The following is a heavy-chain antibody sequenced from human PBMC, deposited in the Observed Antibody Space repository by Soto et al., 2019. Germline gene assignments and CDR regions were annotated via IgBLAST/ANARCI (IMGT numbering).Heavy chain of an antibody. CDR3: AKVASGSDDWFDP. Sequence: EVQLVESGGGLVQPGGSLRLSCASSKFSFSGDWMHWVRQAPGKGLMWVSRVNPDGSRPTYADSVKGRFPISRDNAKNTVFLQMTGLRANDTALYSCAKVASGSDDWFDPWGQGTVVTVS. CDR2: VNPDGSRP. D-gene: IGHD1-26*01. CDR1: KFSFSGDW. J-gene: IGHJ5*02. V-gene: IGHV3-74*01.